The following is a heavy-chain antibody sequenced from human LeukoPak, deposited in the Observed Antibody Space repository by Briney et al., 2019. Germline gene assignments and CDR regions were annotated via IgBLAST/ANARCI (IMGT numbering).Heavy chain of an antibody. J-gene: IGHJ6*02. V-gene: IGHV1-3*01. CDR1: GYTFTNYA. D-gene: IGHD2-15*01. Sequence: ASVKVSCKGSGYTFTNYAVHWVRQAPGQRLEWLGWINPGNGDTKYSQNSQGRVTVTSDTSAATAYVELNSLTSEDTAVYYCARERWHCRVNCYSVYYYALDVWGQGTTVTVSS. CDR2: INPGNGDT. CDR3: ARERWHCRVNCYSVYYYALDV.